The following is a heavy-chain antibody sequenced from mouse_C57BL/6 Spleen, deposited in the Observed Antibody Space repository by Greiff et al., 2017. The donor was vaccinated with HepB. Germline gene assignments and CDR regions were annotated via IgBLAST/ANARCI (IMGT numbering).Heavy chain of an antibody. CDR1: GYAFSSYW. Sequence: VQLQQSGAELVKPGASVKISCKASGYAFSSYWMNWVKQRPGKGLEWIGQIYPGDGDTNYNGKFKGKATLTADKSSSTAYMQLSSLTSEDSAVYFCARDGGLRRAWFAYWGQGTLVTVSA. CDR3: ARDGGLRRAWFAY. J-gene: IGHJ3*01. D-gene: IGHD2-4*01. V-gene: IGHV1-80*01. CDR2: IYPGDGDT.